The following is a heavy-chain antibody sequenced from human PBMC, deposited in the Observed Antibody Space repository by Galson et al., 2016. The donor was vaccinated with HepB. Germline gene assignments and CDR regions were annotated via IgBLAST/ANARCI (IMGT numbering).Heavy chain of an antibody. D-gene: IGHD3-3*01. J-gene: IGHJ6*02. V-gene: IGHV3-30*02. CDR2: GNNK. Sequence: GNNKYYADSVKGRFTISRGNSKNTLFLQMNSLRAEDTAVYYCAKDLRGYYDFLFGMDVWGQGTTVTVSS. CDR3: AKDLRGYYDFLFGMDV.